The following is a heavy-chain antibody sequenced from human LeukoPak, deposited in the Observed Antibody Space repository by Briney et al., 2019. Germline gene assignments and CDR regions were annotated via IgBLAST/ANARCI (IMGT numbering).Heavy chain of an antibody. CDR2: IYHSGST. CDR3: ARGLYCSGGSCYPGYFDY. V-gene: IGHV4-38-2*02. D-gene: IGHD2-15*01. J-gene: IGHJ4*02. CDR1: GYSISSGYY. Sequence: SETLSLTCTVSGYSISSGYYWGWIRQPPGKGLEWIGSIYHSGSTYYNPSLKSRVTISVDTSKNQFSLKLSSVTAADTAVYYCARGLYCSGGSCYPGYFDYWGQGTLVTVSS.